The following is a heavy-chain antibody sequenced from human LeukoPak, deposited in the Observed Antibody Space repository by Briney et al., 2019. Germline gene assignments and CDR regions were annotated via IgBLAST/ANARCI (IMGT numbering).Heavy chain of an antibody. V-gene: IGHV4-30-2*01. CDR2: IYHSGST. D-gene: IGHD4-4*01. CDR3: ARESVSDKARDPDY. Sequence: SQTLSLTCAVSGGSISSGGYPWSWLRQPPGRGLEWIGYIYHSGSTYYNPSLKSRVTISVDRSKNQFSLKLSSVTAADTAVYYCARESVSDKARDPDYWGQGTLVTVSS. CDR1: GGSISSGGYP. J-gene: IGHJ4*02.